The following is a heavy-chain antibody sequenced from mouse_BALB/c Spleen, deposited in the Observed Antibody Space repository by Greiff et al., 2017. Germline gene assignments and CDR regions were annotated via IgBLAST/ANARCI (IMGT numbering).Heavy chain of an antibody. Sequence: EVKLQESGPGLVKPSQSLSLTCSVTGYSITSGYYWNWIRQFPGNKLEWMGYISYDGSNNYNPSLKNRISITRDTSKNQFFLKLNSVTTEDTATYYCARDGNYGNIAYWGQGTLVTVSA. V-gene: IGHV3-6*02. CDR3: ARDGNYGNIAY. CDR1: GYSITSGYY. D-gene: IGHD2-1*01. CDR2: ISYDGSN. J-gene: IGHJ3*01.